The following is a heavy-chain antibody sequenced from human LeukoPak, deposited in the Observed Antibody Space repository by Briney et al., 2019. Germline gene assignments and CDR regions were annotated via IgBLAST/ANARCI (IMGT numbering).Heavy chain of an antibody. CDR3: ARLGEQWLAPFDY. CDR2: IYYSGST. J-gene: IGHJ4*02. Sequence: SETLSLTCTVSGGSISSYYWSWIRQPPGKGLEWIGYIYYSGSTNYNPSLKSRVTISVDTSKNQFSLKLSSVTAADTAVYYCARLGEQWLAPFDYWGQGTLVTVSS. V-gene: IGHV4-59*01. D-gene: IGHD6-19*01. CDR1: GGSISSYY.